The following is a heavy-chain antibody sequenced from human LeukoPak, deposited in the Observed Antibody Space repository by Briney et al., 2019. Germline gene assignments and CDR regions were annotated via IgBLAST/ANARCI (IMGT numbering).Heavy chain of an antibody. CDR1: GYTFTGYY. CDR3: ARGQRGSGYPSNWFDP. CDR2: INPNSGGT. J-gene: IGHJ5*02. D-gene: IGHD3-22*01. V-gene: IGHV1-2*02. Sequence: ASVKVSCKASGYTFTGYYMHWVRQAPGQGLEWMGWINPNSGGTNYAQKFQGRVTMTRDTSISTAYMELSRLRSDDTAVYYCARGQRGSGYPSNWFDPWGQGTLVTVSS.